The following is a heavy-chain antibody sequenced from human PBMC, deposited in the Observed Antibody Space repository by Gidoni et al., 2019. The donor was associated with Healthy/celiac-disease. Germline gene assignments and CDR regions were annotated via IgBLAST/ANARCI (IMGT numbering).Heavy chain of an antibody. CDR2: IGPSDSYT. CDR1: DIIFTRHR. CDR3: ARVGCSGSYYNVNYVMDV. J-gene: IGHJ6*02. Sequence: VQLALSGPEVQRPGESLRMSCKGSDIIFTRHRSSWVRQMPGKGLEWMGRIGPSDSYTNYSPSFQGHVTISADKSISTGYLQWSSLKASDTAMYYCARVGCSGSYYNVNYVMDVWGQGTTVTVSS. V-gene: IGHV5-10-1*03. D-gene: IGHD3-10*02.